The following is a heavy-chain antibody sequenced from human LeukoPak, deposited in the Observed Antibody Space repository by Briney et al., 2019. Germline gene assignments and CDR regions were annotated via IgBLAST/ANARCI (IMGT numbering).Heavy chain of an antibody. Sequence: GGSLRLSCAASGFTFSNAWTNWVRQVPGKGLEWVGRIKTKADGGPTDYAAPVKGRFTISRDDSKNMLYLQLNSLKTEDTAVYYCTTNDAFDIWGQGTMVTVSS. CDR3: TTNDAFDI. CDR2: IKTKADGGPT. CDR1: GFTFSNAW. J-gene: IGHJ3*02. V-gene: IGHV3-15*01.